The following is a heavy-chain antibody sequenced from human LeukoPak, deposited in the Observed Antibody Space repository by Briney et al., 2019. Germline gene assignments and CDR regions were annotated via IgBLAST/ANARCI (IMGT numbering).Heavy chain of an antibody. J-gene: IGHJ3*02. Sequence: GGSLRLSCAASGFTFSSYDMHWVRQATGKGLEWVSAIGTAGDTYYPGSVKGRFTISRENAKNSLYLQMNSLRAGDTAVYYCARGRGDTAMVTALDAFDIWGQETMVTVSS. CDR1: GFTFSSYD. CDR2: IGTAGDT. D-gene: IGHD5-18*01. CDR3: ARGRGDTAMVTALDAFDI. V-gene: IGHV3-13*01.